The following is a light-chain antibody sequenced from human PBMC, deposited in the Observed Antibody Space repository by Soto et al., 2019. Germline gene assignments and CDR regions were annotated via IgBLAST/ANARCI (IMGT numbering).Light chain of an antibody. CDR2: WAS. Sequence: DIVMTQSPDSLAVSLGERATINCKSSQTILSSSNNKNSVAWYQQKPGLPPRLLIFWASTRGSGVPDRFIGGWSGTDFTLTINNLQAEDVAVYSCQQYFSLPPTFGRGTKVEIK. J-gene: IGKJ1*01. CDR1: QTILSSSNNKNS. V-gene: IGKV4-1*01. CDR3: QQYFSLPPT.